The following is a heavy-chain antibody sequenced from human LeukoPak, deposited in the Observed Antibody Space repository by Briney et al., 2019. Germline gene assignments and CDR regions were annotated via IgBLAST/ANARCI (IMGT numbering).Heavy chain of an antibody. Sequence: PGGSLRLSCAVSGFTVTDNYMSWVPQAPGKGLQWVSVIYPDGRTYYADSVKGRFTISRDISRNTLLLQMNNLRADDTAVHYCARTNPVYGDYDYWGQGTLVTVSS. D-gene: IGHD4-17*01. V-gene: IGHV3-53*01. CDR1: GFTVTDNY. CDR2: IYPDGRT. CDR3: ARTNPVYGDYDY. J-gene: IGHJ4*02.